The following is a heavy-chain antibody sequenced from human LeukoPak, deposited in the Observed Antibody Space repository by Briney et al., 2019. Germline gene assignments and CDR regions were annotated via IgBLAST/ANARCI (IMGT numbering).Heavy chain of an antibody. V-gene: IGHV3-7*02. CDR1: GFTFSSYW. CDR2: IKQDGSEK. J-gene: IGHJ4*02. CDR3: ARIVRYFDY. Sequence: GGSLRLSCAASGFTFSSYWMTWVRQSPEKGLEWVANIKQDGSEKHYVDSVKGRFTISRDNAKNSLYLQMNSLRVEDTAVYYCARIVRYFDYWGQGTLVTVSS. D-gene: IGHD2-21*01.